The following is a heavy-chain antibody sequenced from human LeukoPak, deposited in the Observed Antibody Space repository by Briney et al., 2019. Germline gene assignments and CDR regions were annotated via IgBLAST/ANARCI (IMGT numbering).Heavy chain of an antibody. D-gene: IGHD3-22*01. CDR2: IRSDASSI. J-gene: IGHJ4*02. V-gene: IGHV3-21*01. CDR3: ARDGYSIGYFYDL. CDR1: GFTFSRYS. Sequence: GGSLRLSCVGSGFTFSRYSMNWVRQAPGKGPEWVSSIRSDASSIYYADSVKGRFTISRDNAKNSVFLQMNCLRAGDTAVYYCARDGYSIGYFYDLWGQGTLVTVSS.